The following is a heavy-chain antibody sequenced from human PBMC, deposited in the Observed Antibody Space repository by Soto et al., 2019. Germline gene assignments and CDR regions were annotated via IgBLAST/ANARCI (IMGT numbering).Heavy chain of an antibody. D-gene: IGHD3-3*02. CDR2: TYYRSKWSS. J-gene: IGHJ4*02. CDR3: VRGRHSVFDY. V-gene: IGHV6-1*01. Sequence: SQTLSLTCAISGDSVSRNGVAWNWIRQSPSRGLEWLGRTYYRSKWSSDYAVSLKSRITINPATSKSQFSLQLNSWNPEDPPVNYCVRGRHSVFDYWGKGSLDTVSS. CDR1: GDSVSRNGVA.